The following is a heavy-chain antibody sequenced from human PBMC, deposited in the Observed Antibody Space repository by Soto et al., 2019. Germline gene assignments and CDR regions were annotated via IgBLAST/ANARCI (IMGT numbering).Heavy chain of an antibody. D-gene: IGHD2-2*01. V-gene: IGHV1-58*01. CDR3: ARFRDIVVVPAANYYYYGMDV. J-gene: IGHJ6*02. CDR2: IVVGSGNT. CDR1: GFTFTSSA. Sequence: SVKVSCKASGFTFTSSAVQWVRQARGQRLEWIGWIVVGSGNTNYAQRFQERVTITRDMSTSTAYMELSSLRSEDTAMYYCARFRDIVVVPAANYYYYGMDVWGQGTTVTVSS.